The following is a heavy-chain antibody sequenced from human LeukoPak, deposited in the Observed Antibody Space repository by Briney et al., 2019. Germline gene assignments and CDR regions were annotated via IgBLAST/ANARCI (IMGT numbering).Heavy chain of an antibody. Sequence: NPSETLSLTCAVYGGSFSGYYWSWIRQPPGKGLEWIGEINHSGSTNYNPSLKSRVTISVDASKNQFSLKLSSVTAADTAVYYCARARRGSSWSRVAYDIWGQGTMVTVSS. D-gene: IGHD6-13*01. CDR1: GGSFSGYY. J-gene: IGHJ3*02. CDR2: INHSGST. V-gene: IGHV4-34*01. CDR3: ARARRGSSWSRVAYDI.